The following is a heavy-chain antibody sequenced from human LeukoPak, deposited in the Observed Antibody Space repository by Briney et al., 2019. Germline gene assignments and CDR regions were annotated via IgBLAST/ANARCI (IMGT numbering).Heavy chain of an antibody. CDR1: GFTFSSYG. CDR2: ISNDGSNK. V-gene: IGHV3-30*18. Sequence: GGSLRLSCATSGFTFSSYGMHWVRQAPGKGLEWVAVISNDGSNKYYADSVKGRFTISRDNSKNTLYLQMNSLRAEDTAVYYCAKGRGAFDIWGQGTMVTVSS. CDR3: AKGRGAFDI. J-gene: IGHJ3*02. D-gene: IGHD3-10*01.